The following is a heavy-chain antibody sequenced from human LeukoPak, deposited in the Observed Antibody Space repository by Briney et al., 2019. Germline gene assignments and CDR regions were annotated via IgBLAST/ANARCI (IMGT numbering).Heavy chain of an antibody. CDR1: GFIFSYYG. D-gene: IGHD6-13*01. CDR3: ARASSSSYWRGVDY. V-gene: IGHV3-33*01. J-gene: IGHJ4*02. Sequence: GGSLRLSCAASGFIFSYYGMHWVRQAPGKGLEWVAVIWYDGSNRYYADSLKGRFTISRDNSKNTLYLQMNSLRAEDTAVYYCARASSSSYWRGVDYWGQGTLVTVSS. CDR2: IWYDGSNR.